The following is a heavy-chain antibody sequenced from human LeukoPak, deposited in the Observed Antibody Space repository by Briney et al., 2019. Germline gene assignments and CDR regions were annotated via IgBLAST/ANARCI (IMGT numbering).Heavy chain of an antibody. CDR2: IFHSGSS. CDR1: GDSISSGDYS. Sequence: PSETLSLTCAVSGDSISSGDYSWSWIRQPSGKGLEWVRYIFHSGSSYYNPSLKSRVTISVDKSKNQFSPRLTSVTAADTAVYYCARELWFVNAPGSWFDPWGQGTLVTVSS. CDR3: ARELWFVNAPGSWFDP. V-gene: IGHV4-30-2*01. J-gene: IGHJ5*02. D-gene: IGHD3-10*01.